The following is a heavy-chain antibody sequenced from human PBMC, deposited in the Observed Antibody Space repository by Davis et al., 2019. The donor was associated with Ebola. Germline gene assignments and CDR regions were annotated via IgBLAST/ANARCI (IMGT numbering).Heavy chain of an antibody. CDR3: ARELLRRNYYYYGMDV. V-gene: IGHV3-11*01. J-gene: IGHJ6*02. CDR1: GFTFSDYY. CDR2: ISSSGSTI. D-gene: IGHD2-21*02. Sequence: GESLKISCAASGFTFSDYYMSWIRQVPGKGLEWVSYISSSGSTIYYADSVKGRFTISRDNAKNSLYLQMNSLRAEDTAVYYCARELLRRNYYYYGMDVWGQGTTVTVSS.